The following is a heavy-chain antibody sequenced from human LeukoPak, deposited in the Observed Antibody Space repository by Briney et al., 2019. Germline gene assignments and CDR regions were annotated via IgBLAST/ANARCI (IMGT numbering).Heavy chain of an antibody. J-gene: IGHJ4*02. CDR1: GSTFSSYA. CDR2: LSGSGDST. D-gene: IGHD6-13*01. Sequence: GGSLRLPCAASGSTFSSYAMSWVRQAPGKGLEWVSALSGSGDSTYYADSVKGRFTISRDNSKNTLYLQMSSLRAEDTAVYYCAKNYGSSYRYFFEYWGQGTLVTVSS. CDR3: AKNYGSSYRYFFEY. V-gene: IGHV3-23*01.